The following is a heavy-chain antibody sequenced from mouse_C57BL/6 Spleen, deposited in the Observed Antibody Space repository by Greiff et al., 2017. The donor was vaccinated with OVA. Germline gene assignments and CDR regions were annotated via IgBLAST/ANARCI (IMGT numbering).Heavy chain of an antibody. Sequence: EVHLVESGGGLVKPGGSLKLSCAASGFTFSSYAMSWVRQTPEKRLEWVATISDGGSYTYYPDNVKGRFTISRDNAKNNLYLQMSHLKSEDTAMYYCARGLDSSGYWFAYWGQGTLVTVSA. CDR3: ARGLDSSGYWFAY. CDR2: ISDGGSYT. V-gene: IGHV5-4*01. CDR1: GFTFSSYA. J-gene: IGHJ3*01. D-gene: IGHD3-2*02.